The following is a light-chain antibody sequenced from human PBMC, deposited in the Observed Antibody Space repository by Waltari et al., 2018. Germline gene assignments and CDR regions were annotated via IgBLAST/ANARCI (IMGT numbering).Light chain of an antibody. Sequence: QSVLTQPPSASRAPGQRVTISCTGSSSNIRADHYVSCYQQFPGTAPKLLIYENNKRPSGVSDRFSGSKSGTSASLTITGLQSEDEAAYYCAAWDSSLSAGLFGGGTRLTV. CDR1: SSNIRADHY. J-gene: IGLJ7*01. V-gene: IGLV1-51*02. CDR2: ENN. CDR3: AAWDSSLSAGL.